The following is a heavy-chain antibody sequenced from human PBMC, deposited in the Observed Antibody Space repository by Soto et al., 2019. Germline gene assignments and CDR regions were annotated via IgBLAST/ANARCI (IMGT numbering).Heavy chain of an antibody. Sequence: SGTLSLTCSVSYGSIRSGSFYWGLVRPPPGKGLEWIGSIFNSGTMYYNPSLKSRVTISVDTSKNQFSLKLSSVTAADTAVYYCARGDGSGKDYYYGMDVWGQGTTVTVSS. CDR3: ARGDGSGKDYYYGMDV. CDR2: IFNSGTM. D-gene: IGHD3-10*01. CDR1: YGSIRSGSFY. V-gene: IGHV4-39*07. J-gene: IGHJ6*02.